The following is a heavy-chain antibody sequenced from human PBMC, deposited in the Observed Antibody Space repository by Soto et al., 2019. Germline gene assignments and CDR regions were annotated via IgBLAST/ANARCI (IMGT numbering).Heavy chain of an antibody. Sequence: GASVKVSCKASGYTFTSYGISWVRQAPGQGLEWLGWISPYDDNTKYAQILQGRVSMTTDTSSTTAYMELRSLRSNDTAIYYCAMVDVYVTPSPQDVWGQGTTVTVSS. CDR2: ISPYDDNT. CDR1: GYTFTSYG. CDR3: AMVDVYVTPSPQDV. D-gene: IGHD3-16*01. V-gene: IGHV1-18*01. J-gene: IGHJ6*02.